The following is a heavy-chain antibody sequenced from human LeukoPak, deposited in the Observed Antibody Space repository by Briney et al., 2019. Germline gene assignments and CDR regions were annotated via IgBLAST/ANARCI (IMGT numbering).Heavy chain of an antibody. J-gene: IGHJ4*02. CDR1: GYTFTGYY. CDR2: INPNSGGT. Sequence: ASVKVSCKASGYTFTGYYMHWVRQAPGQGLEWMGWINPNSGGTNYAQKFQGRVTMTRDTSISTAYMELSRLRSDDTAVYYCAGDDCSSTSCSVDYWGQGTLVTVSS. V-gene: IGHV1-2*02. D-gene: IGHD2-2*01. CDR3: AGDDCSSTSCSVDY.